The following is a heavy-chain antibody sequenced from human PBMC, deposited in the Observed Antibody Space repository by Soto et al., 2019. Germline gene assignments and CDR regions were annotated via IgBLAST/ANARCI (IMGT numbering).Heavy chain of an antibody. J-gene: IGHJ6*02. D-gene: IGHD2-21*01. V-gene: IGHV3-15*07. CDR3: TTHIVVVRIYGMDV. Sequence: GGSLRLSCAASGFTFSNAWMNWVRQAPGKGLEWVGRIKSKTDGGTTDYAAPVKGRFTISRDDSKNTLYLQMNSLKTEDTAVYYCTTHIVVVRIYGMDVWGQGTTVTVSS. CDR2: IKSKTDGGTT. CDR1: GFTFSNAW.